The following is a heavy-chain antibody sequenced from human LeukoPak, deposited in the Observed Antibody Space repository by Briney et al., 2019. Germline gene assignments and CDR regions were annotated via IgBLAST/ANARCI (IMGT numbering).Heavy chain of an antibody. J-gene: IGHJ5*02. CDR2: SKWSGDTT. CDR3: ARGSPRGSQGWFDP. Sequence: GGSLRLSCAASGFTFDHYDMSWVRHAPGKGLEWVSGSKWSGDTTGYADSVRGRFTISRDNAKNSLSLQMSSLRAEDTALYYCARGSPRGSQGWFDPWGQGTLVTVSS. V-gene: IGHV3-20*04. D-gene: IGHD1-26*01. CDR1: GFTFDHYD.